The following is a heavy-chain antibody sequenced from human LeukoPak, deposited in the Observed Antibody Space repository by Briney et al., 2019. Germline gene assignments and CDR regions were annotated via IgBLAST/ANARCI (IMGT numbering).Heavy chain of an antibody. V-gene: IGHV3-66*01. CDR1: GFTVSSNY. CDR2: IYGGGNT. J-gene: IGHJ4*02. D-gene: IGHD5-12*01. Sequence: PGGSLRLSCAASGFTVSSNYMSWVRQAPGKGLEWVSVIYGGGNTYYADSVKGRFTISRDNSKNTLYLQMNSLRAEDTAVYYCARGRGYGAYDWNDYWGQGTLVTVSS. CDR3: ARGRGYGAYDWNDY.